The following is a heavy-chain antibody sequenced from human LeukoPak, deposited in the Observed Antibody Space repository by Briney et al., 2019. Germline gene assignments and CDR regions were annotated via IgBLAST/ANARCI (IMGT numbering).Heavy chain of an antibody. CDR1: GFTFSSYA. Sequence: GGSLRLSCAASGFTFSSYAVSWVRQARGKGLEWVSSISGSGGSTYSADSVKGRFTISRDNSKNTLYLQMNSLRAEDTALYYCAKDRSCTNDICHGDFDYWGQGTLVTVSS. J-gene: IGHJ4*02. CDR2: ISGSGGST. D-gene: IGHD2-8*01. V-gene: IGHV3-23*01. CDR3: AKDRSCTNDICHGDFDY.